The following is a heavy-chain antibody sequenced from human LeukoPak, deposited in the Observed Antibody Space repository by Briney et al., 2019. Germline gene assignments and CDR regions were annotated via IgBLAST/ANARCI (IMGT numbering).Heavy chain of an antibody. D-gene: IGHD3-22*01. CDR3: AIRSSGYFRFDY. J-gene: IGHJ4*02. CDR1: GGTFSNYT. V-gene: IGHV1-69*05. CDR2: IIPIFGTA. Sequence: GASVKVSCKASGGTFSNYTISWVRQAPGQGLEWMGGIIPIFGTANYAQKFQGRVTITTDESTSTAYMELSSLRSEDTAVYYCAIRSSGYFRFDYWGQGTLVTVSS.